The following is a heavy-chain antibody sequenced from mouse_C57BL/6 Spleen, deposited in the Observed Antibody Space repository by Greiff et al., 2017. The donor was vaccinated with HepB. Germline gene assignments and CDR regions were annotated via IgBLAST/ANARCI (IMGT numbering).Heavy chain of an antibody. D-gene: IGHD4-1*01. CDR1: GFTFSDYY. CDR2: INYDGSST. V-gene: IGHV5-16*01. J-gene: IGHJ2*01. Sequence: EVHLVESEGGLVQPGSSMKLSCTASGFTFSDYYMAWVRQVPEKGLEWVANINYDGSSTYYLDSLKSRFIISRDNAKNILYLQMSSLKSEDTATYYCARDGLGGTYFDYWGQGTTLTVSS. CDR3: ARDGLGGTYFDY.